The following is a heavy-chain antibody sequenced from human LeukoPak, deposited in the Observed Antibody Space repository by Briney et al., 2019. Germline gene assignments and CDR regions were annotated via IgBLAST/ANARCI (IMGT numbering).Heavy chain of an antibody. Sequence: PSETLSLTCTVSGGSINTYYWSWIRQPPGKGLEWIGYIYYSGSTNYNPSLKSRVTISIDTSKIQFSLKLTSVTAADTAVYYCARQRWDIVVVVAAPDYWGQGTLVTVSS. D-gene: IGHD2-15*01. CDR2: IYYSGST. CDR1: GGSINTYY. J-gene: IGHJ4*02. CDR3: ARQRWDIVVVVAAPDY. V-gene: IGHV4-59*01.